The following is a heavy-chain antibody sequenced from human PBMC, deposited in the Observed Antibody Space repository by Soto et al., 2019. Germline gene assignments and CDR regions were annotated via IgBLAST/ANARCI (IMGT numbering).Heavy chain of an antibody. CDR1: GFTFSSYG. D-gene: IGHD6-19*01. V-gene: IGHV3-30*18. CDR2: ISYDGSNK. J-gene: IGHJ4*02. Sequence: GGSLRLSCAASGFTFSSYGMHWVRQAPGKGLEWVAVISYDGSNKYYADSVKGRFTISRDNSKNTLYLQMNSLRAEDTAVYYCANLASFSGPNSNDYWCQGTLVPVS. CDR3: ANLASFSGPNSNDY.